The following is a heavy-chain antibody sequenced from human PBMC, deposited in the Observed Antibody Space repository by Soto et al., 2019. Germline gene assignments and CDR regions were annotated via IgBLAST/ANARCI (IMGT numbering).Heavy chain of an antibody. J-gene: IGHJ4*02. V-gene: IGHV4-4*02. Sequence: SETLSLTCAVSGGSISSSNWWSWVRQPPGKGLEWIGEIYHSGSTNYNPSLKSRVTISVDKSKNQFSLKLSSVTAADTAVYYCARALGYCSGGSCYFDYWGQGTLVTVSS. D-gene: IGHD2-15*01. CDR2: IYHSGST. CDR3: ARALGYCSGGSCYFDY. CDR1: GGSISSSNW.